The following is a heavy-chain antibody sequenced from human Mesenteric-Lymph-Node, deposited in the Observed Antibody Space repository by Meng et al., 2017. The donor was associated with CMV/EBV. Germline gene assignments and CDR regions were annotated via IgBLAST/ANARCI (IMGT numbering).Heavy chain of an antibody. D-gene: IGHD6-19*01. J-gene: IGHJ4*02. Sequence: SGFTFRSYAMRWVRQAPGKGLEWVSAISVSGISTYYADSVKGRFTISRDNSKNTVYLQMNSLRAEDTAVYYCAKDPGSMASWLVLSYWGQGTLVTVS. CDR3: AKDPGSMASWLVLSY. CDR2: ISVSGIST. V-gene: IGHV3-23*01. CDR1: GFTFRSYA.